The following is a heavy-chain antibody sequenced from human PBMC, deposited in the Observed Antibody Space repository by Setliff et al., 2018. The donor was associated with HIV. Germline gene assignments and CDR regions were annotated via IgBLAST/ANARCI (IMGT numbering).Heavy chain of an antibody. J-gene: IGHJ6*03. D-gene: IGHD4-4*01. CDR1: GFTFSSYG. CDR2: ISYDGSNE. V-gene: IGHV3-30*18. CDR3: AKESVLYSNYNYYYYMDV. Sequence: SLRLSCAASGFTFSSYGMHWVRQAPGKGMEWVAVISYDGSNEYYADSVKGRFTISRDNSKNTLYLQMNSLRAEDTAVYYCAKESVLYSNYNYYYYMDVWGKGTTVTVSS.